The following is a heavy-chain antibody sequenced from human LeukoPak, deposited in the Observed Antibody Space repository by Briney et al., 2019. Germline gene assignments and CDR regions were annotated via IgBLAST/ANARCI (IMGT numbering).Heavy chain of an antibody. CDR2: IDPSDSYT. J-gene: IGHJ4*02. V-gene: IGHV5-10-1*01. CDR1: GYSFTGYW. D-gene: IGHD1-1*01. CDR3: AMRYNWNDLDY. Sequence: GESLKISCKGSGYSFTGYWISWVRQMPGKGLEWMGRIDPSDSYTNYSPSFQGHVTISADKSISTAYLQWSSLKASDTAMYYCAMRYNWNDLDYWGQGTLVTVSS.